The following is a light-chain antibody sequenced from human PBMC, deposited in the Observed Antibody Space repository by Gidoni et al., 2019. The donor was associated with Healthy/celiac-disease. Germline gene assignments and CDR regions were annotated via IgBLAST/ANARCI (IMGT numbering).Light chain of an antibody. CDR3: QAWDSSTVV. CDR2: QDS. Sequence: SYELNQPPSVSVPPGQTASITCSGDKVGDKYACWYQQKPGQSPVLVLYQDSKRPSGIPERFSGSNSGNTATLTLSGTQAMDEADYYCQAWDSSTVVFGGVTKLTVL. J-gene: IGLJ2*01. V-gene: IGLV3-1*01. CDR1: KVGDKY.